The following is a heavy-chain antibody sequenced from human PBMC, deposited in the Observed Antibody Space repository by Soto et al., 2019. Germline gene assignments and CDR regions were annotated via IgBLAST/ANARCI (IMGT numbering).Heavy chain of an antibody. V-gene: IGHV4-30-2*06. CDR3: ARDYYGMDV. Sequence: SETLSLTXTVSGGSITSGGYSWTWIRQSPGKGLEWIGYTYQSGSAYYNPSLKSRVTISVDRSKNQFSLNLTSVTAADTAVYYCARDYYGMDVWGQGTTVTVSS. CDR2: TYQSGSA. CDR1: GGSITSGGYS. J-gene: IGHJ6*02.